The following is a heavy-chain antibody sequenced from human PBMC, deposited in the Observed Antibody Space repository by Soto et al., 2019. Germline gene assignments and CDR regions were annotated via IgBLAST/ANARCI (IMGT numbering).Heavy chain of an antibody. V-gene: IGHV3-23*01. CDR3: AKGSSAMPEGNYFDP. CDR1: GLAFRNYA. CDR2: ITGGGIST. Sequence: EVQLLESGGGLVQPGGSLRLSCAASGLAFRNYAMSWVRQAPGKGLEWVSGITGGGISTYFADFAKGRFTISRDNSKNTLYLQINSLRAEDTAVYYCAKGSSAMPEGNYFDPWGQVTLVTVSS. D-gene: IGHD2-2*01. J-gene: IGHJ5*02.